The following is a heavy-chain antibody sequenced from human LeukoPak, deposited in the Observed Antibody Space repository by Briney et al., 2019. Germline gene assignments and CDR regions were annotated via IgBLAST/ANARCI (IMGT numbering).Heavy chain of an antibody. D-gene: IGHD2-15*01. CDR3: ADLGYTD. CDR2: ISSTSSYI. Sequence: PGGSLRLSCAASGFIFSSYTINWVRQAPGKGLEWLSSISSTSSYIYYADSVKGRFAISRDNAKNSLYLRMNSLGVEDTAVYYCADLGYTDGGQGTLVTVSS. V-gene: IGHV3-21*01. J-gene: IGHJ4*02. CDR1: GFIFSSYT.